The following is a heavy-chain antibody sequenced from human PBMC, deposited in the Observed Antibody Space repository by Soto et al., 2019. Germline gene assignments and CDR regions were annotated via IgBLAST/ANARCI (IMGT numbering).Heavy chain of an antibody. D-gene: IGHD6-19*01. CDR1: GITFSSYW. V-gene: IGHV3-7*03. J-gene: IGHJ4*02. CDR2: IKQDGSEK. CDR3: AKASSAWYFQFDY. Sequence: GGSLRLSCAASGITFSSYWMTWVRQAPGKGLEWVANIKQDGSEKYYVDSVKGRFTISRDNAKNSLFLQMNSLRAEDTAVYYCAKASSAWYFQFDYWGQGTLVTVSS.